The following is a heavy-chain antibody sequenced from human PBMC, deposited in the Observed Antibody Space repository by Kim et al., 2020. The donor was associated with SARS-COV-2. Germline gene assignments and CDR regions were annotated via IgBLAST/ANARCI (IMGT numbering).Heavy chain of an antibody. Sequence: SRKSRVTISVDTSKNQFSLKLSSVTAADTAVYYCARAIVVVTAIAPFFDYWGQGTLVTVSS. J-gene: IGHJ4*02. V-gene: IGHV4-59*12. D-gene: IGHD2-21*02. CDR3: ARAIVVVTAIAPFFDY.